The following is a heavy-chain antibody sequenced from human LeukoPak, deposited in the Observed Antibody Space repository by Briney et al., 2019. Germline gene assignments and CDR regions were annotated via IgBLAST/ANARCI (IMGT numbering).Heavy chain of an antibody. CDR2: MNPNSGNT. CDR3: ARVGTMVRGVIITGSHLRY. D-gene: IGHD3-10*01. CDR1: GYTFTSYD. J-gene: IGHJ4*02. Sequence: VASVKVSCKASGYTFTSYDINWVRQATGQGLEWMGWMNPNSGNTGYAQKFQGRVTMTRNTSISTAYMELSSLRSEDTAVYYCARVGTMVRGVIITGSHLRYWGQGTLVTVSS. V-gene: IGHV1-8*01.